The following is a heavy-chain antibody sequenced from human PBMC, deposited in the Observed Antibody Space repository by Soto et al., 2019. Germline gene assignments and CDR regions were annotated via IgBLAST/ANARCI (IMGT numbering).Heavy chain of an antibody. Sequence: PSETLSLTCAVSGYSISSGYYWGWIRQPPGKGLEWIGSIYHSGSTYYNPSLKSRVTISVDTSKNQFSLKLSSVTAADTAVYYCARESVGGYVPGYGMDVWGQGTTVTVS. CDR1: GYSISSGYY. V-gene: IGHV4-38-2*02. CDR3: ARESVGGYVPGYGMDV. D-gene: IGHD5-12*01. CDR2: IYHSGST. J-gene: IGHJ6*02.